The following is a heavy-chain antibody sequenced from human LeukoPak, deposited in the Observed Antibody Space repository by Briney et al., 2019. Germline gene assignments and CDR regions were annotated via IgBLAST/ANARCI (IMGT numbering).Heavy chain of an antibody. V-gene: IGHV3-23*01. CDR2: ISDSGSIT. J-gene: IGHJ4*02. CDR1: GFAFSSQA. D-gene: IGHD6-19*01. CDR3: AKDARRTSGWYFFDY. Sequence: GSLRLSCAASGFAFSSQAMGWVRQPPGKGLEWVSVISDSGSITYYADSVKGRFTISRDNSKNTLFLQMNSLRAEDMAVYYCAKDARRTSGWYFFDYWGQGTLVTVSS.